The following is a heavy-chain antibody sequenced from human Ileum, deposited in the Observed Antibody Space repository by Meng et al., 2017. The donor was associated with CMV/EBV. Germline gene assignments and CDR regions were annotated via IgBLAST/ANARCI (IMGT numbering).Heavy chain of an antibody. CDR2: MCYNGDT. J-gene: IGHJ1*01. D-gene: IGHD6-13*01. CDR1: GDSMSSYC. CDR3: ALRGSAAGTFQY. V-gene: IGHV4-59*01. Sequence: QVQLQESRPELVKPSETLSLTCTVSGDSMSSYCWSWIRQPPGKGLEWIGYMCYNGDTNYNPSLKSRVTISGDTSKNQFSLKLSSVTAADTAVYYCALRGSAAGTFQYWGQGTLVTVSS.